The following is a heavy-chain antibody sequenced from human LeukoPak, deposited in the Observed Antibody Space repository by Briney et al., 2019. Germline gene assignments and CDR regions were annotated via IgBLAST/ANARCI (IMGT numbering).Heavy chain of an antibody. J-gene: IGHJ4*02. CDR1: GFTFSSYG. CDR3: AKDGAMTVARGGYFDY. Sequence: GGSLRLSCAASGFTFSSYGMHWVRQAPGKGLEWVAVISYDGSNKYYADSVKGRFTISRDNSKNTLYLQMNSLRAEDTAVYYCAKDGAMTVARGGYFDYWGQGTLVTVSS. V-gene: IGHV3-30*18. D-gene: IGHD3-22*01. CDR2: ISYDGSNK.